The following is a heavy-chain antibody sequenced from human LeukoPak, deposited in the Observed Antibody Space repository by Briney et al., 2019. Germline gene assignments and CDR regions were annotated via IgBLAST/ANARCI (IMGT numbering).Heavy chain of an antibody. CDR1: GFTFSSYG. D-gene: IGHD5-24*01. CDR2: IWYDGSNK. CDR3: ARDGDGYNYGPDSPAPIDY. Sequence: GGSLRLSCAASGFTFSSYGMHWVRQAPGKGLEWVAVIWYDGSNKYYADSVKGRFTISRDNSKNTLYLQMNGLRAEDTAVYYCARDGDGYNYGPDSPAPIDYWGQGTLVTVSS. J-gene: IGHJ4*02. V-gene: IGHV3-33*01.